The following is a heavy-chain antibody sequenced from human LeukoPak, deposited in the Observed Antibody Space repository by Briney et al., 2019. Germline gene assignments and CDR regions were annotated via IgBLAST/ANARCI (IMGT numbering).Heavy chain of an antibody. CDR1: GYTFTSYG. D-gene: IGHD3-22*01. Sequence: ASVKVSCKASGYTFTSYGISWVRQAPGQGLEWMGWISAYNGNTNYAQKLQGRVTMNTDTSTSTAYMELRSLRSDDTAVYYCARDYYDSSGYIRGDYWGQGTLVTVSS. V-gene: IGHV1-18*01. J-gene: IGHJ4*02. CDR3: ARDYYDSSGYIRGDY. CDR2: ISAYNGNT.